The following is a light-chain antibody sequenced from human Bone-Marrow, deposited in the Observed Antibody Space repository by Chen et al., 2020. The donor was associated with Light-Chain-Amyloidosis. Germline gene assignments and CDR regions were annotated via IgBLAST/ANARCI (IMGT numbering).Light chain of an antibody. V-gene: IGKV3-11*01. CDR2: EAS. Sequence: EIVLTHSPATLSLSPGEGVTLACRASQSVSSHLAWYQQKPGQAPRLLIYEASNRATGIPARFSGSVSGTDFTLTISSLEPEDFAVYYCQQRGSWPVYTFGQGTKLEIK. CDR1: QSVSSH. CDR3: QQRGSWPVYT. J-gene: IGKJ2*01.